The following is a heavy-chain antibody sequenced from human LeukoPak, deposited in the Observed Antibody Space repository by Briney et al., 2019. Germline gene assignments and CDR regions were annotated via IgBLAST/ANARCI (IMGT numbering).Heavy chain of an antibody. J-gene: IGHJ4*02. CDR3: ARDPSAYSSSSSWDY. CDR1: GGTFSSYA. Sequence: SVKVSCKASGGTFSSYAISWVRQAPGQGLEWMGRIIPIFGTANYAQKFQGRVTITTDESTSTAYMELSSLRYEDTAVYYCARDPSAYSSSSSWDYWGQGTLVTVSS. V-gene: IGHV1-69*05. D-gene: IGHD6-6*01. CDR2: IIPIFGTA.